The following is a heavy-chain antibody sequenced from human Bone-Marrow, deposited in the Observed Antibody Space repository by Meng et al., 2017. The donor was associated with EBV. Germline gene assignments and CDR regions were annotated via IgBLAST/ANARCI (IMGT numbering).Heavy chain of an antibody. CDR1: GGSFSGYY. Sequence: QVQLQQCGAGLLKPSDTLPLTCAVYGGSFSGYYWSWTRQPPGKGLEWIGEINHSGSTNYNPSLKSRVTISVDTSKNQFSLKLSSVTAADTAVYYCARGGAVAGFWVWFDPWGQGTLVTVSS. V-gene: IGHV4-34*01. CDR2: INHSGST. J-gene: IGHJ5*02. D-gene: IGHD6-19*01. CDR3: ARGGAVAGFWVWFDP.